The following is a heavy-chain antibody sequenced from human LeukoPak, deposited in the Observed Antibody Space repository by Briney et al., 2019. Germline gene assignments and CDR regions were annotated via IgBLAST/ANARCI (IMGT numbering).Heavy chain of an antibody. J-gene: IGHJ6*02. CDR3: ARDVWRRAFYYAMDV. D-gene: IGHD2-21*01. CDR2: ISWYSGNI. V-gene: IGHV3-9*01. CDR1: GFTFDDHA. Sequence: GGSLRLSCVASGFTFDDHAMHWVRQAPGKGLEWVSNISWYSGNIGYADSVKGRFSISRYNAKNTLYLEMNSLRTDDTALYFCARDVWRRAFYYAMDVWGLGTTVAVSS.